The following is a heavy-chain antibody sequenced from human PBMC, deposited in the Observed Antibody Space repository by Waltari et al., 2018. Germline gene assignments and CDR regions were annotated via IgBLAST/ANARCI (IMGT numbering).Heavy chain of an antibody. CDR2: IYYSGGT. J-gene: IGHJ4*02. CDR3: ARRRDTPRGCDDF. V-gene: IGHV4-39*01. Sequence: QLQLQESGPGLVKPSETLSLICTVSGGSISNSSYYWGWIRQPPGKGLEWIATIYYSGGTYYNPSLKSRVTISVDTSKNQFSLKLNSVTAADTAVYYCARRRDTPRGCDDFWGQGTLVTVSS. CDR1: GGSISNSSYY. D-gene: IGHD5-18*01.